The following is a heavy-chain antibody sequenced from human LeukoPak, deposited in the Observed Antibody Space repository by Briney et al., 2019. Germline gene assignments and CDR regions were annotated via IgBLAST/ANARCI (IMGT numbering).Heavy chain of an antibody. CDR2: IYYSGST. J-gene: IGHJ4*02. CDR1: GGSISSSSYY. Sequence: SETLSLTCTVSGGSISSSSYYWGWIRQPPGKGLEWIGSIYYSGSTYYNPSLKSRVTISVDTSKNQFSLKLSSVTAADTAVYYCARNAYYYDSSGYSTPAFDYWGQGTLVTVSS. CDR3: ARNAYYYDSSGYSTPAFDY. V-gene: IGHV4-39*07. D-gene: IGHD3-22*01.